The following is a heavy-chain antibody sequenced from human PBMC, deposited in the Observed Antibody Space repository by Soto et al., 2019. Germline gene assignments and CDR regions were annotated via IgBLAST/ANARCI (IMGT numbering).Heavy chain of an antibody. J-gene: IGHJ2*01. D-gene: IGHD5-18*01. CDR1: GFTFSSYD. CDR2: IGTAGDT. Sequence: EVQLVESGGGLVQPGGSLRLSCAASGFTFSSYDMHWVRQATGKGLEWVSAIGTAGDTFYPVSVKGRFTISREKANNSLYRQMNSLRDGDTAVYYCARGGHSLYGFRNWYFDLWGGGTLVTVSS. CDR3: ARGGHSLYGFRNWYFDL. V-gene: IGHV3-13*04.